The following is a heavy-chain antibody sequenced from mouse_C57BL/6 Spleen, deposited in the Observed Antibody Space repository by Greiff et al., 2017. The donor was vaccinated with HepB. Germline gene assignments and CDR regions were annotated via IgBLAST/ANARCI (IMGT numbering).Heavy chain of an antibody. CDR3: ARSGYSNYDYYAMDY. V-gene: IGHV1-19*01. J-gene: IGHJ4*01. Sequence: EVQLQQSGPVLVKPGASVKMSCKASGYTFTDYYMNWVKQSHGKSLEWIGVINPYNGGTSYNQKFKGKATLTVDKSSSTAYMELNSLTSEDSAVYYGARSGYSNYDYYAMDYWGQGTSVTVSS. CDR1: GYTFTDYY. CDR2: INPYNGGT. D-gene: IGHD2-5*01.